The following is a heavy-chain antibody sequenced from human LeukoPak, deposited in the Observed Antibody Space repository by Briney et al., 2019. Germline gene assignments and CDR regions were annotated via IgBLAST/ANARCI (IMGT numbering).Heavy chain of an antibody. D-gene: IGHD3-10*01. CDR1: GFTFTSNG. CDR2: ISYDGTNK. CDR3: ARATSSGIHPDY. J-gene: IGHJ4*02. V-gene: IGHV3-30-3*01. Sequence: PGGSLRLSCAASGFTFTSNGLHWVREAPGKGLEWGAVISYDGTNKYNTDSVKGRFTISRDNTKNTMYLQIISLRAEDTAVYDCARATSSGIHPDYWGQGPLVTVSS.